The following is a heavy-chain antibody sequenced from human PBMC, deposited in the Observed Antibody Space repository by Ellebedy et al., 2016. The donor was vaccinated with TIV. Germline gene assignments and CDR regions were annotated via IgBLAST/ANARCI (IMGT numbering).Heavy chain of an antibody. J-gene: IGHJ4*02. D-gene: IGHD4-11*01. CDR3: ARMAYRAFDY. CDR2: INHSGST. Sequence: GSLRLXXAVYGGSFSGYYWSWIRQPPGKGLEWIGEINHSGSTNYNPSLKSRVTISVDTSKNQFSLKLSSVTAADTAVYYCARMAYRAFDYWGQGTLVTVSS. V-gene: IGHV4-34*01. CDR1: GGSFSGYY.